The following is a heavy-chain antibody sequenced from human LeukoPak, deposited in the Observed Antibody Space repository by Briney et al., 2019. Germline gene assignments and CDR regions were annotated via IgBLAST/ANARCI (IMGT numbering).Heavy chain of an antibody. V-gene: IGHV3-66*01. D-gene: IGHD6-19*01. Sequence: PGGSLRLSCAASGFTVSSNYMSWVRQAPGKGLEWVSVIYSGGSTYYADSVKGRFTISRDDAKNSLYLQMNSLRAEDTAVYYCAREFSSGWYHNWFDPWGQGTLVTVSS. CDR2: IYSGGST. CDR3: AREFSSGWYHNWFDP. CDR1: GFTVSSNY. J-gene: IGHJ5*02.